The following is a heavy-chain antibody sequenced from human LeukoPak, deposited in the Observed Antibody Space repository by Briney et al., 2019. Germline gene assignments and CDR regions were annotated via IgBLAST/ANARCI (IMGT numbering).Heavy chain of an antibody. V-gene: IGHV4-4*02. CDR2: IYHSGSA. D-gene: IGHD6-13*01. J-gene: IGHJ4*02. CDR1: GGSISSNNW. Sequence: SETLSLTCGVSGGSISSNNWWSGVRQPPGRGLEWIGEIYHSGSANYNPPLKSRVTISADKSISTAYLQWSSLKAADTAMYYCARYSTQKGRPFDYWGQGPLVPVSS. CDR3: ARYSTQKGRPFDY.